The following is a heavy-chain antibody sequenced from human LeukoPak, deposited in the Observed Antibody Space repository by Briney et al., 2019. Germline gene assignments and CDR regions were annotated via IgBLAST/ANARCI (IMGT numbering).Heavy chain of an antibody. V-gene: IGHV3-64*01. CDR3: ARAGGNQAFDI. J-gene: IGHJ3*02. CDR1: GFTFSSYA. Sequence: GGSLRLSCAASGFTFSSYAMHWVRQAPGKGLEYVSAISSNGGSTYYANSVKGRFTISRDNSKNTLYLQMGSLRAEDMAVYYCARAGGNQAFDIWGQGTMVTVSS. CDR2: ISSNGGST. D-gene: IGHD1-14*01.